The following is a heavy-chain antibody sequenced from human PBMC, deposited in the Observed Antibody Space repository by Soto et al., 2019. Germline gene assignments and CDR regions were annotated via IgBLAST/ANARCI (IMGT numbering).Heavy chain of an antibody. J-gene: IGHJ4*02. CDR1: GGSISSGGYS. CDR3: ASRGQYSSSDGFDY. D-gene: IGHD6-6*01. Sequence: KTSETLSLTCAVSGGSISSGGYSWSWIRQPPGKGLEWIGYIYHSGSTYYNPSLKSRVTISVDRSKNQFSLKLSSVTAADTAVYYCASRGQYSSSDGFDYWGQGTLVTVSS. V-gene: IGHV4-30-2*01. CDR2: IYHSGST.